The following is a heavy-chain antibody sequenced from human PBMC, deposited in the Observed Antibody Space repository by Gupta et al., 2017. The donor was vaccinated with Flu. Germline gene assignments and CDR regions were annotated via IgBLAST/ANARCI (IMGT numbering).Heavy chain of an antibody. J-gene: IGHJ5*02. V-gene: IGHV4-34*01. CDR2: INHSGST. Sequence: QVQLQQWGAGLLQPSATLSLTCAVYGGSFSGYYWSWIRPPPGKGLQWIGEINHSGSTNYNPSLKSRVTISVDTSKNQFSLKLSSVTAADTAVYYCARGAVVVVAATRRRWFDPWGQGTLVTVSS. D-gene: IGHD2-15*01. CDR3: ARGAVVVVAATRRRWFDP. CDR1: GGSFSGYY.